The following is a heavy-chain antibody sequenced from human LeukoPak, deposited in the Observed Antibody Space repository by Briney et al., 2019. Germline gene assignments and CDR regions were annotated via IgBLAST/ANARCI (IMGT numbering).Heavy chain of an antibody. CDR2: IYYSGST. CDR3: ARAVQLWPHYYYYGMDV. Sequence: SETLSLTCTVSGGSISSYYWSWIQQPPGKGLEWIGYIYYSGSTNYNPSLKSRVTISVDTSKNQFSLKLSSVTAADTAVYYCARAVQLWPHYYYYGMDVWGQGTTVTVSS. J-gene: IGHJ6*02. CDR1: GGSISSYY. V-gene: IGHV4-59*01. D-gene: IGHD5-18*01.